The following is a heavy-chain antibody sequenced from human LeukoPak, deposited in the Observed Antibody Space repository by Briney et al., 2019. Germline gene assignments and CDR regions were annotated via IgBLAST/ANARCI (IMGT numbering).Heavy chain of an antibody. J-gene: IGHJ4*02. D-gene: IGHD2-2*01. CDR1: GFTFSSYA. V-gene: IGHV3-48*03. CDR2: ISSSGSTI. CDR3: ARRYCSSTSCLFDY. Sequence: PGGSLRLSCAASGFTFSSYAMSWVRQAPGKGLEWVSAISSSGSTIYYADSVKGRFTISRDNAKNSLYLQMNSLRAEDTAVYYCARRYCSSTSCLFDYWGQGTLVTVSS.